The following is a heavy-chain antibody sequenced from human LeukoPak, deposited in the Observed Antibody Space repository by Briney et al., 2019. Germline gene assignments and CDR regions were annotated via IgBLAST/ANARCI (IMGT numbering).Heavy chain of an antibody. V-gene: IGHV1-2*02. CDR1: GYRFTSYY. CDR3: ARGSDYDDYFPMHF. CDR2: MNPKSGAT. J-gene: IGHJ6*03. Sequence: GASVKVSCKASGYRFTSYYLHWVRQAPGQGLEWMGWMNPKSGATDYARTFQGRVTMTRDTSISTAYMELTRLRSDDTAVYFCARGSDYDDYFPMHFGGKGTTVTVSS.